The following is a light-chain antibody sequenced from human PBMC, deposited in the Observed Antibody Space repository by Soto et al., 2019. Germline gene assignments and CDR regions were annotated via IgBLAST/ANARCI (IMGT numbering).Light chain of an antibody. Sequence: QSVLTQPPSASGSPGQSVTISCTGTSSDVGGYNYVSWYQHHPGKAPTLMIYEVSKRPSGVPDRFSGSKSGNTASLTVSGLQAVDEADYYCSSYAGSDNYVFGTGTKVTVL. J-gene: IGLJ1*01. CDR2: EVS. V-gene: IGLV2-8*01. CDR1: SSDVGGYNY. CDR3: SSYAGSDNYV.